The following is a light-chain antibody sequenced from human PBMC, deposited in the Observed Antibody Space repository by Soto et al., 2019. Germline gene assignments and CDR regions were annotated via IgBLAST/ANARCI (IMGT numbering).Light chain of an antibody. J-gene: IGKJ1*01. CDR3: QHYNILPEP. Sequence: DIQVTQSPATLSVSKGGRVTLTCRASQSISNSLAWYQQKPGQAPKLLIHKASTRTSGVPSRFRGSGSGTDFTLTISSLQADDCARYYCQHYNILPEPFGQGTKVDIK. V-gene: IGKV1-5*03. CDR2: KAS. CDR1: QSISNS.